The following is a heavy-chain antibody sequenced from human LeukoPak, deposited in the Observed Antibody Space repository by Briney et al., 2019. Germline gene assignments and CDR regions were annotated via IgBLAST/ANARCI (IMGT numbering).Heavy chain of an antibody. CDR2: INHSGST. J-gene: IGHJ3*02. CDR1: GFTFSNAW. D-gene: IGHD3-22*01. Sequence: TGGSLRLSCAASGFTFSNAWMSWVRQAPGKGLEWIGEINHSGSTNYNPSLKSRVTISVDTSKNQFSLKLSSVTAADTAVYYCARQYYYDSSDVTGDAFDIWGQGTMVTVSS. CDR3: ARQYYYDSSDVTGDAFDI. V-gene: IGHV4-34*01.